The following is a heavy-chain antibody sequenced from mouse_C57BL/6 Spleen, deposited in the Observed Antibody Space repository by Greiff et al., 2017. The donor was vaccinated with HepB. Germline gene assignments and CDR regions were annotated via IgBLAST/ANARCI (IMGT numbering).Heavy chain of an antibody. Sequence: DVQLVESGEGLVKPGGSLKLSCAASGFTFSSYAMSWVRQTPEKRLEWVAYISSGGDYIYYADTVKGRFTISRDNARNTLYLQMSSLKSEDTAMYYCTRSGGLRRGDYYAMDYWGQGTSVTVSS. CDR2: ISSGGDYI. J-gene: IGHJ4*01. D-gene: IGHD2-4*01. CDR1: GFTFSSYA. CDR3: TRSGGLRRGDYYAMDY. V-gene: IGHV5-9-1*02.